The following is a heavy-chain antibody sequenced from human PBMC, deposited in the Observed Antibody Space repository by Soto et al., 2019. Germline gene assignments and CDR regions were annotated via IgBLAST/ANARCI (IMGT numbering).Heavy chain of an antibody. CDR3: ARDDDYDDNGLDL. CDR1: GFAFSNHG. V-gene: IGHV3-33*01. D-gene: IGHD4-17*01. CDR2: IVREGSEK. J-gene: IGHJ4*02. Sequence: QGQLVESGGGVVQPGRSLRLSCAASGFAFSNHGMHWVRQAPGKGLEWLAVIVREGSEKFYADSVKGRFTISRDNSKNTLLPEMSSLRAEDTAVYYCARDDDYDDNGLDLWGQGTLVTVSS.